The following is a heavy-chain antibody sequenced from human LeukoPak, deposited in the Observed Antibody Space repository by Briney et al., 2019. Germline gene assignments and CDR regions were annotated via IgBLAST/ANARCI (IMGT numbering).Heavy chain of an antibody. CDR2: ISYDGSNK. J-gene: IGHJ4*02. CDR3: AKALEFHY. Sequence: PGRSLRLSCAASGFTFSCYGLHWVRQAPGKGLEWVAVISYDGSNKYYADSVKGRFTISRDNSKNTLYLQLNSLRAEDTAVYYCAKALEFHYWGQGTLVTVPS. D-gene: IGHD3-16*02. V-gene: IGHV3-30*18. CDR1: GFTFSCYG.